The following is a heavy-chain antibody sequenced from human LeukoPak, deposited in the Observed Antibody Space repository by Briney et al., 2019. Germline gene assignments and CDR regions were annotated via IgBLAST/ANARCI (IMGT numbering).Heavy chain of an antibody. Sequence: PSETLSLTCTVSGGSISSYYWSWIRQPPGKGLEWIGYIYYSGSTNYNPSLKSRVTISVDTSKNQFSLKLSSETAADTAVYYCARGRITMVRGGYYFDYWGQGTLVTVSS. CDR3: ARGRITMVRGGYYFDY. D-gene: IGHD3-10*01. CDR1: GGSISSYY. CDR2: IYYSGST. V-gene: IGHV4-59*01. J-gene: IGHJ4*02.